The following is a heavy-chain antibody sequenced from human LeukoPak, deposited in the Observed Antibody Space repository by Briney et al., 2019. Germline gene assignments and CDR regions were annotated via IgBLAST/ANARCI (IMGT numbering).Heavy chain of an antibody. J-gene: IGHJ5*02. CDR1: GGSISSYY. CDR3: ARDSSGWYWFDP. Sequence: PSETLSLTCTVSGGSISSYYWSWIRQPPGKGLEWIGYIYYSGSTNYNPSLKMRVTISVDTSKNQFSLKLSSVTAADTAVYYCARDSSGWYWFDPWGQGTLVTVSS. D-gene: IGHD6-19*01. CDR2: IYYSGST. V-gene: IGHV4-59*01.